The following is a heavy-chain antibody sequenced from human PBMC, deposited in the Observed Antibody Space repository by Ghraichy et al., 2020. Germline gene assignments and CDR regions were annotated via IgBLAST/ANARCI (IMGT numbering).Heavy chain of an antibody. CDR1: GGSFSGYY. Sequence: SQTLSLTCAVYGGSFSGYYWSWIRQPPGKGLEWIGEINHSGSTNYNPSLKSRVTISVDTSKNQFSLKLSSVTAADTAVYYCARDRRPYSYGNYYYYGMDVWGQGTTVTVSS. J-gene: IGHJ6*02. CDR3: ARDRRPYSYGNYYYYGMDV. D-gene: IGHD5-18*01. CDR2: INHSGST. V-gene: IGHV4-34*01.